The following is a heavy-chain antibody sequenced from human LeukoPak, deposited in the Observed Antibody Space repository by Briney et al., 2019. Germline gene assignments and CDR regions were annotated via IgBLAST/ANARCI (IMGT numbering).Heavy chain of an antibody. CDR1: GFTFSSYS. V-gene: IGHV3-48*01. Sequence: GGSLRLSCAASGFTFSSYSMNWVRQAPGKGLEWVSYISSSSSTIYYADSVKGRFTISRDNAKNSLYLQMNSLRAEDTAVYYCASLPLFTDFDYWGQGTLVTVSS. J-gene: IGHJ4*02. CDR2: ISSSSSTI. CDR3: ASLPLFTDFDY.